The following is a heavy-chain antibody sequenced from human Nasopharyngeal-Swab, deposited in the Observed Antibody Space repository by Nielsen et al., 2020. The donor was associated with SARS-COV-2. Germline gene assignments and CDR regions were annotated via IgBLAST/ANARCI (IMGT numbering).Heavy chain of an antibody. D-gene: IGHD1-26*01. CDR3: ARNLYTTTWKTLFDF. Sequence: SETLSLTCDVSGASIISFNWWSWVRQSPGTGLEWIGEIYHGGNTNYNPSLRSRVTISMDKSKNQFSLTLSSVTAADTAVYYCARNLYTTTWKTLFDFWGQGTLVTVSS. V-gene: IGHV4/OR15-8*02. CDR1: GASIISFNW. CDR2: IYHGGNT. J-gene: IGHJ4*02.